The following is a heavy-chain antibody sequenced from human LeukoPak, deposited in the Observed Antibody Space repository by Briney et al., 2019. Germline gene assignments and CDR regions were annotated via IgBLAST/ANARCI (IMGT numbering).Heavy chain of an antibody. CDR3: GRMPIPIHDSFDI. J-gene: IGHJ3*02. V-gene: IGHV4-4*07. CDR1: GDSISSAY. CDR2: LYVNGSP. Sequence: PWETLTLTCTASGDSISSAYLGWIRQSAGKGLEYIGRLYVNGSPNSNPSLKGRVTMSLNTSKNHFFFKKMSLTAADSAIVFCGRMPIPIHDSFDIWGQGTAVMVSS. D-gene: IGHD2-2*01.